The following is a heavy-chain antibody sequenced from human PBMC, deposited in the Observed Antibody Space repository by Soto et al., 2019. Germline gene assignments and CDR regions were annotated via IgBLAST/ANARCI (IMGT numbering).Heavy chain of an antibody. CDR2: ISYDGSNK. CDR3: ATLVHYDFWSGSDETRQAFDY. J-gene: IGHJ4*02. V-gene: IGHV3-30*03. CDR1: GFTFSSYG. Sequence: GGSLSLSCAASGFTFSSYGMHWVRQAPGKGLEWVAVISYDGSNKYYADSVKGRFTISRDNSKNTLYLQMNSLRAEDTAVYYCATLVHYDFWSGSDETRQAFDYWGQGTLVTVSS. D-gene: IGHD3-3*01.